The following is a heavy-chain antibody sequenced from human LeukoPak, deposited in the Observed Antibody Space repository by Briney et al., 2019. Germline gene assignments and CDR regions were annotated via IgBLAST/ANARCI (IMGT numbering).Heavy chain of an antibody. CDR3: ATGRGDPYRFGY. Sequence: GASVKVFCKVSGYTLTELSMHWVRQAPGKGLEWMGGFDPEDGETIYAQKFQGRVTMTEDTSTDTAYMELSSLRSEDTAVYYCATGRGDPYRFGYWGQGTLVTVSS. CDR2: FDPEDGET. J-gene: IGHJ4*02. D-gene: IGHD3-10*01. CDR1: GYTLTELS. V-gene: IGHV1-24*01.